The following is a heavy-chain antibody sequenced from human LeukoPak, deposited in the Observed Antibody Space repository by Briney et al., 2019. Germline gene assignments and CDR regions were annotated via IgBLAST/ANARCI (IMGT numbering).Heavy chain of an antibody. D-gene: IGHD3-10*01. V-gene: IGHV5-10-1*01. Sequence: GESLQISCPGSGSIFTTYWISWVRQVPGKGLEWMGRIDPSDSYTNYSPSFQGHVTISVDKSISTAYLQWSSLEASDTAMYYCARLYGSGSLWGQGTLVTVSS. CDR1: GSIFTTYW. J-gene: IGHJ4*02. CDR2: IDPSDSYT. CDR3: ARLYGSGSL.